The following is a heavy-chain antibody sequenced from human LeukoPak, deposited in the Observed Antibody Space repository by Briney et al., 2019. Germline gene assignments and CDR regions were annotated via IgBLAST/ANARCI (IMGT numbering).Heavy chain of an antibody. V-gene: IGHV3-15*01. CDR1: GFTFSNAW. J-gene: IGHJ4*02. CDR2: NKSKTDGGTT. CDR3: TTGGTVTFDY. D-gene: IGHD4-17*01. Sequence: GGSLRLSCAASGFTFSNAWMSWVRQAPGKGLEWVGRNKSKTDGGTTDYAAPVKGRFTISRDDSKNTLYLQMNSLKTEDTAVYYCTTGGTVTFDYWGQGTLVTVSS.